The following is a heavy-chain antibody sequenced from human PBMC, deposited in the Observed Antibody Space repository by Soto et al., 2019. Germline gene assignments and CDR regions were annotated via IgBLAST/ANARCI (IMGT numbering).Heavy chain of an antibody. Sequence: SETLSLTCTVSGGSVSSGSYYWSWIRQPPGKGLEWIGYIYYSGSTNYNPSLKSRVTISVDTSKNQFSLKLSSVTAADTAVYYCAREGGGYSSGRSVEYYFDYWGQGTLVTVSS. CDR3: AREGGGYSSGRSVEYYFDY. J-gene: IGHJ4*02. CDR2: IYYSGST. CDR1: GGSVSSGSYY. D-gene: IGHD6-19*01. V-gene: IGHV4-61*01.